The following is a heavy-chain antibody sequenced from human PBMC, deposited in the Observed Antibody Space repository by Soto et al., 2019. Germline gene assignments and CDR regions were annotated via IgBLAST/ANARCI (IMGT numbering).Heavy chain of an antibody. CDR2: INHSGST. V-gene: IGHV4-34*01. D-gene: IGHD3-10*01. CDR1: GGSFSGYY. J-gene: IGHJ5*02. CDR3: ARERLHYYGSGSRGIDP. Sequence: PSETLSLTCAVYGGSFSGYYWSWIRQPPGKGLEWIGEINHSGSTNYNPSLKSRVTISVDTSKNQFSLKLSSVTAADTAVYYCARERLHYYGSGSRGIDPWGQGTLVTVS.